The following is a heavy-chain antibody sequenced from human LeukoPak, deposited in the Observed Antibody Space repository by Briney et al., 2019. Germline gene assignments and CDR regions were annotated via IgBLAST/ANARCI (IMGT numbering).Heavy chain of an antibody. D-gene: IGHD2-8*01. Sequence: PGGSLRLSCAASGFTFSSYRMSWVRQAPGKGLEWVANIRQDGSEKYYVDSVKGRFTISRDNAKNSLYLQMNSLRAEDTAVYYCSSYNLCCTNGVCSNCFDPWGQGTLVTVSS. CDR2: IRQDGSEK. CDR1: GFTFSSYR. V-gene: IGHV3-7*01. CDR3: SSYNLCCTNGVCSNCFDP. J-gene: IGHJ5*02.